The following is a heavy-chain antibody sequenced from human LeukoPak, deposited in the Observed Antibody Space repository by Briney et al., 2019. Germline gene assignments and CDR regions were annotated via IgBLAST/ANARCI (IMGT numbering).Heavy chain of an antibody. J-gene: IGHJ4*02. D-gene: IGHD2-15*01. V-gene: IGHV4-34*01. Sequence: SETLSLTCAVYGGSFTGHYWTWIRQPPGKGLEWIGGVNAGGDTYYNPSLGSRVTISLDTSKNQFSLRLNSVTAADTALYYCASGEDCSGGSCYRPLDYWGQGTLVTVSS. CDR3: ASGEDCSGGSCYRPLDY. CDR1: GGSFTGHY. CDR2: VNAGGDT.